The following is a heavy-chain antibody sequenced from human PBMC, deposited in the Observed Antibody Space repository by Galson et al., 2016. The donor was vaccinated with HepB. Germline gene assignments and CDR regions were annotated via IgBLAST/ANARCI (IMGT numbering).Heavy chain of an antibody. CDR2: ISYDGREK. Sequence: SLRLSCAASGFTFSSYGMHWVRQAPGKGLEWVAVISYDGREKYYADSVKGRFTISRDNSKNTLYLQMNSLRAEDTAVYYCAKRKGYGSGGVIYYYYGMDVWGQGTTVTVSS. D-gene: IGHD3-10*01. CDR1: GFTFSSYG. J-gene: IGHJ6*02. CDR3: AKRKGYGSGGVIYYYYGMDV. V-gene: IGHV3-30*18.